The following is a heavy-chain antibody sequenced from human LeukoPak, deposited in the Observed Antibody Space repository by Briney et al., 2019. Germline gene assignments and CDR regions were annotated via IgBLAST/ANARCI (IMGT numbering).Heavy chain of an antibody. CDR3: ARERGRNGDYDY. CDR1: GITFSTYP. V-gene: IGHV3-64*01. D-gene: IGHD1-1*01. J-gene: IGHJ4*02. Sequence: GGSLRLSCVASGITFSTYPMHWVRQAPGKGMEYVSAISNDVGSPYYANSVKGRFTISRDNSKNTLYLQMGSVRTEDTAVYYCARERGRNGDYDYWGQGTLVTVSS. CDR2: ISNDVGSP.